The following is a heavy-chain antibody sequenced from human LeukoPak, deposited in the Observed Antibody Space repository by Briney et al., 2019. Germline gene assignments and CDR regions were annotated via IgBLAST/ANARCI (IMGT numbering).Heavy chain of an antibody. CDR2: IWYDGRIQ. Sequence: PGGSLRLSCAASGFTFSSYGMHWVRQAPGKGLEWVAAIWYDGRIQYYADSVKGRFTISRDNSNNTLYLQMDSLRADDTAVYYCARAGYCSGGSCYGSDYWGQGTLVSVSS. CDR1: GFTFSSYG. CDR3: ARAGYCSGGSCYGSDY. D-gene: IGHD2-15*01. J-gene: IGHJ4*02. V-gene: IGHV3-33*01.